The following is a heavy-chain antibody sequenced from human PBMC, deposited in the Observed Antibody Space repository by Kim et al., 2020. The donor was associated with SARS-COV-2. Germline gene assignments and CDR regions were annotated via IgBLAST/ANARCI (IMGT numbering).Heavy chain of an antibody. CDR1: GFTFSGSA. D-gene: IGHD3-10*01. J-gene: IGHJ6*02. Sequence: GGSLRLSCAASGFTFSGSAMHWVRQASGKGLEWVGRIRSKANGYATAYAASVKGRFTISRDDSKNTAYLQMNSLKTEDTAVYYCTRPLPTGITMVRGVHYKDVWGQGTTVTVSS. CDR2: IRSKANGYAT. V-gene: IGHV3-73*01. CDR3: TRPLPTGITMVRGVHYKDV.